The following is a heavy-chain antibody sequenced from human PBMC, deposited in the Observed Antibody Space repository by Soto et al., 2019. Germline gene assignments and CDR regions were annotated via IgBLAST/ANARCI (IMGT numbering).Heavy chain of an antibody. D-gene: IGHD5-18*01. CDR2: IWYDGSNK. CDR1: GFTFSSYG. CDR3: ARAHSYGVDY. Sequence: QVQLVESGGGVVQPGRSLRLSCAASGFTFSSYGMHWVRQAPGKGLEWGAGIWYDGSNKYYADSVKGRFTISRYNSKNSLYLQMNSLRAEDTAVYYCARAHSYGVDYWGQGTLVTVSS. J-gene: IGHJ4*02. V-gene: IGHV3-33*01.